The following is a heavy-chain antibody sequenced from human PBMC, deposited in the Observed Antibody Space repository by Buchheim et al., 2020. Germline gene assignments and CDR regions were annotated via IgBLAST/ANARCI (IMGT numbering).Heavy chain of an antibody. J-gene: IGHJ4*02. CDR3: AKREALATVTTPFDY. V-gene: IGHV3-23*01. D-gene: IGHD4-17*01. CDR1: GFTFSNYA. Sequence: EVQMLESGGGLVQPGGSLRLSCAASGFTFSNYAMSWVRQAPGKGLEWVSTISGSGGSTHYADSVKGRFTISRDNSKNTLYPQMNSLRAEDTAVYYCAKREALATVTTPFDYWGQGTL. CDR2: ISGSGGST.